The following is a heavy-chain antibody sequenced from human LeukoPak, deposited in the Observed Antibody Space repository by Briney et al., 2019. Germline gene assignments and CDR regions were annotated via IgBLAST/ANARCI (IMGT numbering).Heavy chain of an antibody. Sequence: GGSLRLSCAASGFTFSSYSTNWVRQAPGKGLEWVSSISSSSSYIYYADSVKGRFTISRDNAKNSLYLQMNSLRAGDTAVYYCARAYSSGWYFRYWGQGTLVTVSS. J-gene: IGHJ4*02. CDR1: GFTFSSYS. D-gene: IGHD6-19*01. CDR3: ARAYSSGWYFRY. CDR2: ISSSSSYI. V-gene: IGHV3-21*01.